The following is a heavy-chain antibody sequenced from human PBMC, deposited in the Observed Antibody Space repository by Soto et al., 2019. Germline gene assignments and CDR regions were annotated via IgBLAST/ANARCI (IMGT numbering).Heavy chain of an antibody. CDR2: IIPILGTA. J-gene: IGHJ6*02. CDR1: GGTFSSYT. Sequence: ASVKVSCKASGGTFSSYTISWVRQAPGQGLEWMGRIIPILGTANYAQKFQGRVTITADESTSTAYMELSSLRSEDTAVYYCARGRKLSYDFWSGYYISHPYYYYYGMDVWGQGTTVTVSS. CDR3: ARGRKLSYDFWSGYYISHPYYYYYGMDV. V-gene: IGHV1-69*08. D-gene: IGHD3-3*01.